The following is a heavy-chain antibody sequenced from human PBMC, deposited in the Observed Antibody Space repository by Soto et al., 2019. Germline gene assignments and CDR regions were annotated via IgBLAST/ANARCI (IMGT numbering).Heavy chain of an antibody. J-gene: IGHJ4*02. CDR3: AKCKALVIAVAPVDY. Sequence: EVQLLESGGGLVQPGGSLRLSCAASGFTFSSYAMSWVRQAPGKGLEWVSAISGSGGSTYYADSVKGLFTISRADAKNTLYLQPNSLRAEDTAVYYSAKCKALVIAVAPVDYWGQGTLVTVSS. CDR1: GFTFSSYA. CDR2: ISGSGGST. D-gene: IGHD6-19*01. V-gene: IGHV3-23*01.